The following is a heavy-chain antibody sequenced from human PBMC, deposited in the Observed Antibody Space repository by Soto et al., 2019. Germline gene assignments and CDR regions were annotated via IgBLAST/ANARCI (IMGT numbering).Heavy chain of an antibody. CDR2: INSDGSST. CDR1: GFTFSNYW. D-gene: IGHD5-18*01. Sequence: EVQLVESGGGLVQPGGSLRLSCAASGFTFSNYWMHWVRQAPGKGLVWVSRINSDGSSTSYADSVKGRFTISRDNAKNTLYVQMNGLRADDTAVYYCVGGPGYSYGPFDYWGQGTLVTVSS. CDR3: VGGPGYSYGPFDY. V-gene: IGHV3-74*01. J-gene: IGHJ4*02.